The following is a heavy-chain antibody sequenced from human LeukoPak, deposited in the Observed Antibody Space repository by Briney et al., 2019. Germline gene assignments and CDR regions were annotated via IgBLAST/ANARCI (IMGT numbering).Heavy chain of an antibody. Sequence: SVKVSCKASGGTFSSYAISWVRQAPGQGLEWMGGIIPNFGTANYAQKFQGRVTITADESTSTAYMELSSLRSEDTAVYYCARGGYSYGYRDYYYYGMDVWGQGTTVTVSS. J-gene: IGHJ6*02. CDR2: IIPNFGTA. CDR3: ARGGYSYGYRDYYYYGMDV. V-gene: IGHV1-69*13. CDR1: GGTFSSYA. D-gene: IGHD5-18*01.